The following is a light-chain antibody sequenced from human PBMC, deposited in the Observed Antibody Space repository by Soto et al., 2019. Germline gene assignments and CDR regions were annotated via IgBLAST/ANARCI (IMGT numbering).Light chain of an antibody. V-gene: IGLV1-40*01. CDR3: QSYASSLSGSKV. Sequence: QSVLTQPPSVSGAPGQRVTISCTGSSSNIGAGYDVHWYQQLPGTAPKFLIYGNSNRPSGVPDRFSGSKSGTSASLAITGLQAEDEADYYCQSYASSLSGSKVFGGGTKLTVL. J-gene: IGLJ3*02. CDR1: SSNIGAGYD. CDR2: GNS.